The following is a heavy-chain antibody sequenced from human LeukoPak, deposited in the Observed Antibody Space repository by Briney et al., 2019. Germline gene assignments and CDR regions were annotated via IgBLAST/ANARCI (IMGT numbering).Heavy chain of an antibody. CDR1: GGSISSYY. CDR2: IHYSGST. CDR3: AREGSGWYCDY. Sequence: PSETLSLTCTVSGGSISSYYWSWIRQPPGKGLEWIGYIHYSGSTNYNPSLKSRVTISVDTSKNQFSLKLSSVTAADTAVYYCAREGSGWYCDYWGQGTLVTVSS. D-gene: IGHD6-19*01. J-gene: IGHJ4*02. V-gene: IGHV4-59*12.